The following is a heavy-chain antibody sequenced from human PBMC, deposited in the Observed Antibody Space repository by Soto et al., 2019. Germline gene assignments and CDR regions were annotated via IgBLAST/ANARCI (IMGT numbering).Heavy chain of an antibody. V-gene: IGHV3-30-3*01. J-gene: IGHJ6*02. CDR1: GFIFSSYT. CDR3: ARLLGRSYSFRHHYALDV. D-gene: IGHD3-16*01. CDR2: ITYDGSNQ. Sequence: GGSLRLSCAASGFIFSSYTMHWVRQAPGKGLEWVGVITYDGSNQYYADSVKGRFTISRDNSKNTLYLEMNSLRAEDTAVYYCARLLGRSYSFRHHYALDVWGQGTTVTVSS.